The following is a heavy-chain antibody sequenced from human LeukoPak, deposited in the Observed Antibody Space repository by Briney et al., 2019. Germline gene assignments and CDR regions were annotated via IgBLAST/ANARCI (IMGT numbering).Heavy chain of an antibody. Sequence: GGSLRLSCVASGFTFSRSWMSWVRRAPGKGLEWVSHISSSGSAKYYADSVKGRFTISRDNAKNSLYLQMNSLRDEDTAVFYCASGSGHWGQGTLVTVSS. CDR1: GFTFSRSW. CDR3: ASGSGH. CDR2: ISSSGSAK. D-gene: IGHD2-2*03. J-gene: IGHJ4*02. V-gene: IGHV3-48*02.